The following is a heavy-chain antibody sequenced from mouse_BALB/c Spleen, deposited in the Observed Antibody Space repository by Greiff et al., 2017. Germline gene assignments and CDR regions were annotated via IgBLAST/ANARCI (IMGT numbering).Heavy chain of an antibody. V-gene: IGHV1-15*01. CDR1: GYTFTDYE. Sequence: QVQLQQSGAELVRPGASVTLSCKASGYTFTDYEMHWVKQTPVHGLEWIGAIDPETGGTAYNQKFKGKATLTADKSSSTAYMELRSLTSEDSTVYYCTGYDDYPYYAMDYWGQGTSVTVSA. J-gene: IGHJ4*01. CDR3: TGYDDYPYYAMDY. D-gene: IGHD2-3*01. CDR2: IDPETGGT.